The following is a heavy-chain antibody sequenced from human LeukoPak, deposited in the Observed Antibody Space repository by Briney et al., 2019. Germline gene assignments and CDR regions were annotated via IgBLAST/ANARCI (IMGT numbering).Heavy chain of an antibody. CDR1: GGSFSGYY. J-gene: IGHJ6*02. CDR2: INHSGST. Sequence: SETLSLTCAVYGGSFSGYYWSWIRQPPGKGLEWIGEINHSGSTNYNPSLKSRVTISVDTSKNQFSLKLSSVTAADTAVYYCARFKGDEDYYYYYYGMDVWGQGTTVTASS. V-gene: IGHV4-34*01. CDR3: ARFKGDEDYYYYYYGMDV. D-gene: IGHD3-10*01.